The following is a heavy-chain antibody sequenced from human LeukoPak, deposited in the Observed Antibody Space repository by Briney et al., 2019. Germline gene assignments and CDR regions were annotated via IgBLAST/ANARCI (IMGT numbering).Heavy chain of an antibody. CDR3: ARDLYGNDLIRDVDY. V-gene: IGHV3-53*01. J-gene: IGHJ4*02. Sequence: PGGSLRLCCAASGFTVSSNYMSWVRQAPGKGLEWVSVIYTGGSTYYADSVKGPFTISRDNSKNTLYLQMNSLRAEDTAVYYCARDLYGNDLIRDVDYWGQGTLVTVSS. CDR2: IYTGGST. CDR1: GFTVSSNY. D-gene: IGHD4-11*01.